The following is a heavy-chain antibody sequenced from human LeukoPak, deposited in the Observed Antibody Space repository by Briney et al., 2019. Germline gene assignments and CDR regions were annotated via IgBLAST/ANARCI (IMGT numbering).Heavy chain of an antibody. Sequence: GGSLRLSCAASGVTFSSYEMNWVRQAPGKGLQWVSYISSSGSTIYYADSVKGRFTISRDNAKNSLYLQMNSLRAEDTAVYYCARSNFLYYFDYWGQGTLVTVSS. CDR3: ARSNFLYYFDY. CDR1: GVTFSSYE. D-gene: IGHD4/OR15-4a*01. J-gene: IGHJ4*02. CDR2: ISSSGSTI. V-gene: IGHV3-48*03.